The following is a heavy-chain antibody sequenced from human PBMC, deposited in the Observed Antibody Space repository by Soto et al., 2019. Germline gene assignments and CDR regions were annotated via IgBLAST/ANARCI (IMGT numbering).Heavy chain of an antibody. CDR3: AKGSLAAAGPYYYYYYGMDV. CDR1: GFTFSSYA. J-gene: IGHJ6*02. Sequence: GGSLRLSCAASGFTFSSYAMSCVRQAPGKGLEWVSAISGSGGSTYYADSVKGRFTISRDNYKNTLYLQMNSLRAEDTAVYYCAKGSLAAAGPYYYYYYGMDVCGQGTKVTVSS. CDR2: ISGSGGST. V-gene: IGHV3-23*01. D-gene: IGHD6-13*01.